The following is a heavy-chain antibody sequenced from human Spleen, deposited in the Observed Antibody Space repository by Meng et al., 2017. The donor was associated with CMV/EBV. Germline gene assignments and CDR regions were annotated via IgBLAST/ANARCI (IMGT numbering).Heavy chain of an antibody. V-gene: IGHV3-30*19. CDR2: ISHDGSDK. Sequence: SGFTFTDHGMHWVRQTPAKGLEWVAVISHDGSDKFYADSVKGRFTISRDNSRRTLYLRMSNLRPEDTAVYYCARDRISAAGIEYFQHWGQGTLVTVSS. CDR1: GFTFTDHG. CDR3: ARDRISAAGIEYFQH. J-gene: IGHJ1*01. D-gene: IGHD6-13*01.